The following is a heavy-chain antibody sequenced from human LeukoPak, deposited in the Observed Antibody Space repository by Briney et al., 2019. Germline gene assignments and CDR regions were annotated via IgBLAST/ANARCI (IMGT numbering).Heavy chain of an antibody. J-gene: IGHJ3*02. CDR3: ARVRSAFDI. CDR2: INHSGST. D-gene: IGHD3-3*01. V-gene: IGHV4-34*01. CDR1: GGSLSGYY. Sequence: SETLSLICAVYGGSLSGYYWNWIRQPPGKGLDWIGEINHSGSTNYNPSLKSRVTISVDTSKNQFSLKLSSVTAADTAVYYCARVRSAFDIWGQGTMVTVSS.